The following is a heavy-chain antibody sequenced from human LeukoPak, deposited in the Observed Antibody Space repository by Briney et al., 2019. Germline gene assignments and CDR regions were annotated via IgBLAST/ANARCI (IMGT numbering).Heavy chain of an antibody. CDR3: ACEGDHYDILTGQNWFDP. J-gene: IGHJ5*02. Sequence: EASVKVSCTTSGFTFTTSAVQWVRQARVQRLEWIGCIVVGRSNTNYAQKFQERVTITRDTPTSTAYMELSSLRSEDTAVYYCACEGDHYDILTGQNWFDPWGRGTLVTVSS. V-gene: IGHV1-58*01. D-gene: IGHD3-9*01. CDR1: GFTFTTSA. CDR2: IVVGRSNT.